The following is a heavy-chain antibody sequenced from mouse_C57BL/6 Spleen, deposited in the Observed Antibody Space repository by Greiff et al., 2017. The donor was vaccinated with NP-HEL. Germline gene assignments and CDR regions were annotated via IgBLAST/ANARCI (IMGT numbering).Heavy chain of an antibody. D-gene: IGHD3-2*02. CDR1: GFTFSDYG. CDR2: ISSGSSTL. J-gene: IGHJ2*01. V-gene: IGHV5-17*01. CDR3: ARGSSGLFDY. Sequence: EVMLVESGGGLVKPGGSLKLSCAASGFTFSDYGMHWVRQAPEKGLEWVAYISSGSSTLYYADTVKGRFTISRDNAKNTLFLQMTSLRSEDTAMYYCARGSSGLFDYWGKGTTLTVSS.